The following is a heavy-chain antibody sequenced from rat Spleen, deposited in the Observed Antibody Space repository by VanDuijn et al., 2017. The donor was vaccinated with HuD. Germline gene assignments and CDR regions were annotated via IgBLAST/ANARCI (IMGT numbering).Heavy chain of an antibody. CDR2: ITNTGGST. CDR3: TRAPTGGY. CDR1: GFSFSSFP. Sequence: EVQLVESGGGLVQPGRSLKLSCAASGFSFSSFPMAWVRQAPKKGLEWVASITNTGGSTYYPDSVKGRFTISRDNAKSTLYLQMNRLRSEDTATYYCTRAPTGGYWGQGVMVTVSS. J-gene: IGHJ2*01. V-gene: IGHV5-46*01. D-gene: IGHD3-2*01.